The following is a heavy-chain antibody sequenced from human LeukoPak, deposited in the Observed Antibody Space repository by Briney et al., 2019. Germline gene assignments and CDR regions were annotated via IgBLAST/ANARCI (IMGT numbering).Heavy chain of an antibody. D-gene: IGHD4-17*01. V-gene: IGHV3-48*03. J-gene: IGHJ3*02. CDR2: ISSSGSTI. Sequence: GGSLRLSCAASGFTFSSYEMNWVRQAPGKGLEWVSYISSSGSTIYYADSVKGRFTISRDNSKNTLYLQMNSLRAEDTAVYYCAKDLATVTTYDAFDIWGQGTMVTVSS. CDR3: AKDLATVTTYDAFDI. CDR1: GFTFSSYE.